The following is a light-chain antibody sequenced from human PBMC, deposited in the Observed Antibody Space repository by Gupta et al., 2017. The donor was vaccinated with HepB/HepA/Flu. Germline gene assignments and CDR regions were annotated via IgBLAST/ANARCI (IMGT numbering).Light chain of an antibody. J-gene: IGKJ3*01. CDR2: DAS. V-gene: IGKV3-11*01. CDR1: QSVGTY. CDR3: QQLSNWPLFT. Sequence: EIVLTQSPATLSLSPGERATLSCRATQSVGTYLAWYQHKPGQAPRLLIYDASNRAPGIPARFSGSGSGTDFTLTISSLESEDFAVYYCQQLSNWPLFTFGHGTKVDIK.